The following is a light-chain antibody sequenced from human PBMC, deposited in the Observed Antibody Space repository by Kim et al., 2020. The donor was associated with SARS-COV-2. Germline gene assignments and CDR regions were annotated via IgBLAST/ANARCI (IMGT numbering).Light chain of an antibody. Sequence: QSVLTQPPSASGTPGQRVAISCSGSPSNIGSTYVSWYQHLPGTAPRLLIYRNSQRLSGVSDRFSGSKSGTSASLAISGLRSDDEADYYCAAWDDSLSSPVLGGGTQLTVL. CDR3: AAWDDSLSSPV. J-gene: IGLJ3*02. CDR1: PSNIGSTY. CDR2: RNS. V-gene: IGLV1-47*01.